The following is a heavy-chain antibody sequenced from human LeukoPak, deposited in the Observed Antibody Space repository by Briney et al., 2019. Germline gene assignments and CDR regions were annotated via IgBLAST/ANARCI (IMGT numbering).Heavy chain of an antibody. CDR1: GFTFSNYA. V-gene: IGHV3-23*01. CDR2: ISSSGGNT. J-gene: IGHJ4*02. CDR3: ATYSDFWSAYFVY. D-gene: IGHD3-3*01. Sequence: GGSLRLSCAASGFTFSNYAMSWVRQTPGKGLEWVAAISSSGGNTNYADSVKGRFTISRDNSKNTLYLEMYSLRAEDTAVYYCATYSDFWSAYFVYWGQGTLVTVSS.